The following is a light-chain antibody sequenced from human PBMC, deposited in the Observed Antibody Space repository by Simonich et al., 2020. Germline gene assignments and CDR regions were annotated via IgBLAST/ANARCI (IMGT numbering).Light chain of an antibody. CDR2: WAS. Sequence: DIVMTQSPDSLAVSLGERATINCKSSQSVLYSSNNKNYLAWYQQKPGQPPKLLIYWASTRESGVPDRCSGSGSGTDFTRTISSLQAEDVAVYYCQQYYSTPLTFGQGTKVEIK. CDR3: QQYYSTPLT. V-gene: IGKV4-1*01. J-gene: IGKJ1*01. CDR1: QSVLYSSNNKNY.